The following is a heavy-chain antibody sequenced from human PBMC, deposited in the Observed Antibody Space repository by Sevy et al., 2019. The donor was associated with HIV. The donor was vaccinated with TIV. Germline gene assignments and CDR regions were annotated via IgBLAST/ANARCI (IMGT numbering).Heavy chain of an antibody. CDR3: ARYYYGSRKYYFDY. V-gene: IGHV4-61*02. CDR1: DGSISSGTYY. CDR2: IYTSGIT. J-gene: IGHJ4*02. D-gene: IGHD3-10*01. Sequence: SETLSLTCTVSDGSISSGTYYWTWIRQPAGKGLEWIGRIYTSGITNYNPSLKSRVTISLDTSKNQFSLNLSSVTAADTAVYYCARYYYGSRKYYFDYWGQGTLVTVSS.